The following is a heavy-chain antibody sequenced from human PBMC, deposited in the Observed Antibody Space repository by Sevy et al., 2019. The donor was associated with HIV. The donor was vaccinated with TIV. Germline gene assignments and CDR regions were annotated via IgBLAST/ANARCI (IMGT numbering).Heavy chain of an antibody. CDR1: GFTYSSYG. CDR2: IWYDGSNK. V-gene: IGHV3-33*01. J-gene: IGHJ4*02. D-gene: IGHD6-19*01. Sequence: GGCLRLSCAASGFTYSSYGMHWVRQAPGKGLEWVAVIWYDGSNKEYVDSVKGRFTISRDNSKNTLYVQMNSLRAEDTAVYYCARESIAVAGIGYYFDYWGQGTLVTVSS. CDR3: ARESIAVAGIGYYFDY.